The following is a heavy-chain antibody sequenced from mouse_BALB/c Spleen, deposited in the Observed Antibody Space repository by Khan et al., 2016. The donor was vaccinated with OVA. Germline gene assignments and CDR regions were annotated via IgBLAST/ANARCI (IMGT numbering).Heavy chain of an antibody. CDR2: VSTGGSYT. CDR1: GFTFSTYG. V-gene: IGHV5-6*01. D-gene: IGHD1-1*01. J-gene: IGHJ3*01. Sequence: EVELVESGGDLVKPGGSLKLSCAASGFTFSTYGMSWVRQTPDKRLEWVATVSTGGSYTYYPDSVKGRFTISRDNAKNTLYLQMSGLKSEATAIFYCTKLAYYYDSEGFAYWGQGTLVTVSA. CDR3: TKLAYYYDSEGFAY.